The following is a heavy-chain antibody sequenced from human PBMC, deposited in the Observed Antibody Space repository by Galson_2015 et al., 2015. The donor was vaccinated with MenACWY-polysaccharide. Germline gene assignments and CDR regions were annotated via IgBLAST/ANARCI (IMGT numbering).Heavy chain of an antibody. D-gene: IGHD3-22*01. CDR1: GDTFTSSW. J-gene: IGHJ2*01. CDR2: IYPGDSET. Sequence: QSGAEVKKPGESLQISCKGSGDTFTSSWIGWVRQMPGKGLEWMGIIYPGDSETIYSPSFQGQVTISADKSITTAYLQGSSLKTSDTAMFYCARRGNDYDSNLGRGWYFDLWGRGTLVTVSS. CDR3: ARRGNDYDSNLGRGWYFDL. V-gene: IGHV5-51*03.